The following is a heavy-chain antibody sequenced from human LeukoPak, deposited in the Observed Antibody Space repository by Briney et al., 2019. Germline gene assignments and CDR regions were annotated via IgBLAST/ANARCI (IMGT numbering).Heavy chain of an antibody. CDR2: INPNSGGT. Sequence: ASVKVSCKTSGYTFTGYYMHWVRQAPGQGLEWMGWINPNSGGTDYAQKFQGWVTMTRDTSISTAYMELSRLRSDDTAVYYCARAWGSYSSWFDPWGQGTLVTVSS. J-gene: IGHJ5*02. D-gene: IGHD3-16*01. CDR1: GYTFTGYY. V-gene: IGHV1-2*04. CDR3: ARAWGSYSSWFDP.